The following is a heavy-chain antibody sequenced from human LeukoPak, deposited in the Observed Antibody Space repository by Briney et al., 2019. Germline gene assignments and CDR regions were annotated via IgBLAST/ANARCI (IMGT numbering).Heavy chain of an antibody. CDR3: LCYYASATFY. CDR2: ISGSGGST. V-gene: IGHV3-23*01. Sequence: PGGSLRLSCAASGFTFSTYAMSWVRQAPGKGLEWVSVISGSGGSTYYTDSVKGRFTISRDNSKNTLYLQMNGLRADDTAVYYCLCYYASATFYWGQGTLVTVSS. CDR1: GFTFSTYA. J-gene: IGHJ4*02. D-gene: IGHD3-10*01.